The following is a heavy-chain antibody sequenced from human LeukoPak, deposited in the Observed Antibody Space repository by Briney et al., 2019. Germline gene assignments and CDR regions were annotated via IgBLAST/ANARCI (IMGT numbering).Heavy chain of an antibody. CDR1: GFSFSSYA. CDR2: ISYDGSNK. V-gene: IGHV3-30-3*01. D-gene: IGHD1-26*01. J-gene: IGHJ5*02. Sequence: GGSLRLSCAAPGFSFSSYAMHWVRQAPGKGLEWVAVISYDGSNKYYADSVKGRFTISRDNSKNTLYLQMNSLRAEDTAVYYCAKDYVVGATSVGPWGQGTLVTVSS. CDR3: AKDYVVGATSVGP.